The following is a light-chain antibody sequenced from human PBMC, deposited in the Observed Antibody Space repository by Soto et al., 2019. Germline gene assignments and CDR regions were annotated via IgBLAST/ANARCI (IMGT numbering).Light chain of an antibody. CDR3: QQYGTSPRT. Sequence: EIVLTQSPATLSLPPGERATLSCRASQSVSSYLAWYQQRPGQAPRLLIYAASSRATGIPDRFSGSGSGTDFTLTISRLEPEDFAVYYCQQYGTSPRTFGQGTKVDI. V-gene: IGKV3-20*01. CDR2: AAS. CDR1: QSVSSY. J-gene: IGKJ1*01.